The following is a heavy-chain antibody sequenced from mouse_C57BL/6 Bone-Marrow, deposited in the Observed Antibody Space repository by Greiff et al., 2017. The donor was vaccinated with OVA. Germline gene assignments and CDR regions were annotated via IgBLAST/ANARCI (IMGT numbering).Heavy chain of an antibody. V-gene: IGHV5-4*01. D-gene: IGHD2-1*01. CDR2: ISDGGSYT. CDR3: AREGGNYESAMDY. J-gene: IGHJ4*01. CDR1: GFTFSSYA. Sequence: EVQGVESGGGLVKPGGSLKLSCAASGFTFSSYAMSWVRQTPEKRLEWVATISDGGSYTYYPDNVKGRFTISRDNAKNNLYLQMSHLKSEDTAMYYGAREGGNYESAMDYWGQGTSVTVSS.